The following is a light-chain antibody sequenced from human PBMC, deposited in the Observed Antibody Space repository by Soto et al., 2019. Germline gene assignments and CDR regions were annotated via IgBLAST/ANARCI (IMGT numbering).Light chain of an antibody. CDR3: ALWDVSLSGWV. Sequence: QSVLTQSPSASGTLGQRVTISCSGQNSNIGTYYVYWYQHLPGAAPKLLIYSTNLRPSGVPDRFSGSKSGTSASLAISGLRAEDEGHYYCALWDVSLSGWVFGGGTKLTVL. J-gene: IGLJ3*02. CDR2: STN. V-gene: IGLV1-47*02. CDR1: NSNIGTYY.